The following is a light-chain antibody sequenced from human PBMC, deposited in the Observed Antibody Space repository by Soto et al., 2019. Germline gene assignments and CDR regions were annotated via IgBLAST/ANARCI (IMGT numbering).Light chain of an antibody. CDR1: QTISSW. J-gene: IGKJ1*01. V-gene: IGKV1-5*03. CDR2: KAS. CDR3: QHYNSYSEA. Sequence: DIQIPQYPSSPAGSVGGSFTLTCRASQTISSWLAWYQQKPGKPPKILIYKASTLKSGVPSRFSGSGSGTEFTLTISSLQPDDFETYYCQHYNSYSEAFGQGTKVEIK.